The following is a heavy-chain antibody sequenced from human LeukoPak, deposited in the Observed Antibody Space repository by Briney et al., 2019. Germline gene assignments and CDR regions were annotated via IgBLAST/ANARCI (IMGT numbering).Heavy chain of an antibody. V-gene: IGHV3-21*01. J-gene: IGHJ5*02. D-gene: IGHD5-18*01. CDR2: ISSSSSHI. CDR1: GFTFSSYS. CDR3: ARDLGREQLWDYNWFDP. Sequence: PGGSLRLSCAASGFTFSSYSMNWVRQAPGKGLEWVSSISSSSSHIYYADSVKGRFTTSRDNAKNSLYLQMNSLRAEDTAVYYCARDLGREQLWDYNWFDPWGQGTLVTVSS.